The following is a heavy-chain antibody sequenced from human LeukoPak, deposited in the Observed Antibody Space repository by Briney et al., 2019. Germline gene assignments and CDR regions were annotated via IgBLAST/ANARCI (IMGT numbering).Heavy chain of an antibody. D-gene: IGHD4-11*01. V-gene: IGHV3-48*01. J-gene: IGHJ6*03. CDR2: ISSAGTTI. CDR3: VTPSNMDF. CDR1: GFAFSGYN. Sequence: PGGSLRLSCAASGFAFSGYNMNWVRQAPGKGLEWISYISSAGTTIFYADSVRGRFTISRDNAKDSLYLQMNSLGAEDTAVYYCVTPSNMDFWGKGTTVTVSS.